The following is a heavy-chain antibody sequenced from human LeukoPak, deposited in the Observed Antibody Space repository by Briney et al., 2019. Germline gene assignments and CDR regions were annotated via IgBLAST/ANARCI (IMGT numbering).Heavy chain of an antibody. V-gene: IGHV3-30*18. J-gene: IGHJ4*02. D-gene: IGHD3-16*01. Sequence: GGSLRLSCAASGFTFSDYFMHWVRQVPGKGLEWVASVSQDEKTKLYVDSVKGRFTISRGNSRNTLYLQVNSLRGEDTAVYFCAKDVPASWAPDYWGQGTLVTVSS. CDR1: GFTFSDYF. CDR3: AKDVPASWAPDY. CDR2: VSQDEKTK.